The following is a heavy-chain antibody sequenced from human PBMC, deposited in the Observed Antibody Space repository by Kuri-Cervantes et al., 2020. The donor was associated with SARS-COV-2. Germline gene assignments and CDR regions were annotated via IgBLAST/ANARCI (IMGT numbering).Heavy chain of an antibody. J-gene: IGHJ6*03. D-gene: IGHD2-2*01. Sequence: GGSLRPSCAASGFTSSSYSMNWVRQASGKGLEWVSAISGSGGNTYYADSVKGRFTISRDISKNTLYLEMNSLSAEDTAVYYCAKDSLVVPGGMRWVGGYYYYMDVWGKGTTVTVSS. V-gene: IGHV3-23*01. CDR3: AKDSLVVPGGMRWVGGYYYYMDV. CDR2: ISGSGGNT. CDR1: GFTSSSYS.